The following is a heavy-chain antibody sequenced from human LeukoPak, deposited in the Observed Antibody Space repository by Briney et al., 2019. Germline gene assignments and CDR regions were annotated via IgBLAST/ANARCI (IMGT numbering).Heavy chain of an antibody. CDR1: GGSISSYY. D-gene: IGHD4-17*01. Sequence: PSETLSLTCTVSGGSISSYYWSWIRQPPGKGPEWIGYIYYSGSTNYNPSLKRRVTISVDTSKNQCSLKLSSVTAADTAVYYCARMESDYGALNWFAPGGQGTLVTVSS. CDR3: ARMESDYGALNWFAP. V-gene: IGHV4-59*01. CDR2: IYYSGST. J-gene: IGHJ5*02.